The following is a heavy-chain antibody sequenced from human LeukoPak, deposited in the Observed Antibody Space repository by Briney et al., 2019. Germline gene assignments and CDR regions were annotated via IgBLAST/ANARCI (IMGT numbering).Heavy chain of an antibody. V-gene: IGHV3-21*04. CDR1: GFTFSSYN. CDR3: AKDNRRHYTSGPNPDSLH. J-gene: IGHJ4*02. Sequence: GSLRLSCAASGFTFSSYNMNWVRQAPGKGLEWVSSISSSSSYIYYADSVKGRFTISRDNAKNSLYLQMDSLRVEDTAFYYCAKDNRRHYTSGPNPDSLHWGQGALVTVSS. D-gene: IGHD6-19*01. CDR2: ISSSSSYI.